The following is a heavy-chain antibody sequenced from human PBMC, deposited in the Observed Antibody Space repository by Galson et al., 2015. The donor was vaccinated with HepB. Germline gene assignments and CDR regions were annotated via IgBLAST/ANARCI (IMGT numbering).Heavy chain of an antibody. J-gene: IGHJ4*02. CDR3: ARDAFRGGDLDY. CDR2: INRDGGDK. V-gene: IGHV3-7*01. CDR1: GFTYSSYW. Sequence: SLRLSCAASGFTYSSYWMTWVRQVPGKGLEWVAKINRDGGDKSYVDSVRGRFTISRDNAKNSLYLHMSSLGAEDTAVYYCARDAFRGGDLDYWGQGSLVIVSS. D-gene: IGHD4-17*01.